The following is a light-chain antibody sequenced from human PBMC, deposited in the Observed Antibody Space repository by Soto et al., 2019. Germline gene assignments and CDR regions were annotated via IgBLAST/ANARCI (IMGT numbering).Light chain of an antibody. CDR1: SSDVGSYNL. V-gene: IGLV2-23*02. J-gene: IGLJ1*01. CDR3: CSYAGSSTSYV. Sequence: QSALTQPASVSGSPGQSITISCTGTSSDVGSYNLVSWYQQHPGKAPTLMIYEVSKRPSGVSNRFSGSKSGNTASLTISGLQAEDEADYYCCSYAGSSTSYVFGTGTKVTVL. CDR2: EVS.